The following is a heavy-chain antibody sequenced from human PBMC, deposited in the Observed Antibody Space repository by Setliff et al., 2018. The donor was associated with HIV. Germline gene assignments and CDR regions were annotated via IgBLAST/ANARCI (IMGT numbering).Heavy chain of an antibody. CDR3: ARRAYCSSTTCFDT. D-gene: IGHD2-2*01. CDR2: ISSSGSTI. V-gene: IGHV3-48*03. J-gene: IGHJ4*02. CDR1: GFTFSSYE. Sequence: PGGSLRLSCAASGFTFSSYEMNWVRQAPGKGLEWVSYISSSGSTIYYADSVKGRFTISRDNAKNSLYLQMNSLRAEDTAVYFCARRAYCSSTTCFDTWGQGTLVTVSS.